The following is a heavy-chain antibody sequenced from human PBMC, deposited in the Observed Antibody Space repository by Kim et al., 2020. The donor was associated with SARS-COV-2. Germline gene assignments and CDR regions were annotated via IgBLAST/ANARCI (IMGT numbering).Heavy chain of an antibody. CDR1: GFTFSSYA. D-gene: IGHD6-13*01. J-gene: IGHJ4*02. Sequence: GGSLRLSCAASGFTFSSYAMSWVRQAPGKGLEWVSAISGSGGSTYYADSVKGRFTISRDNSKNTLYLQMNSLRAEDTAVYYCAKDEAAQGTTVAAAGTTASDYWGQGTLVTVSS. CDR3: AKDEAAQGTTVAAAGTTASDY. V-gene: IGHV3-23*01. CDR2: ISGSGGST.